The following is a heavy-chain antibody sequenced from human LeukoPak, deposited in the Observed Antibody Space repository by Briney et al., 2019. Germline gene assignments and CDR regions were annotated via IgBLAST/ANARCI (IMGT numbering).Heavy chain of an antibody. J-gene: IGHJ5*02. V-gene: IGHV1-69*05. Sequence: ASVKVSCKASGGTFSSYAISWVRQAPGQGLEWMGRVIPIFGTANYAQKFQGRVTITTDESTSTAYMELSSLRSEDTAVYYCARDLNCSGGSCYWVWFDPWGQGTLVTVSS. CDR3: ARDLNCSGGSCYWVWFDP. CDR2: VIPIFGTA. D-gene: IGHD2-15*01. CDR1: GGTFSSYA.